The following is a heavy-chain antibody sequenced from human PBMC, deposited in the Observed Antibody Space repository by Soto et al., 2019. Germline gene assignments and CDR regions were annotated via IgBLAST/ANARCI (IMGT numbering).Heavy chain of an antibody. V-gene: IGHV4-34*01. CDR1: GGSFSGYY. CDR2: INHSGST. Sequence: PSETLSLTCAVYGGSFSGYYWSWIRQPPGKGLEWIGEINHSGSTNYNPSLKSRVTISVDTSKNQFSLKLSSVTAADTAVYYCARVGQKTRYSGYVEWFDPWGQGTLVTGLL. J-gene: IGHJ5*02. CDR3: ARVGQKTRYSGYVEWFDP. D-gene: IGHD5-12*01.